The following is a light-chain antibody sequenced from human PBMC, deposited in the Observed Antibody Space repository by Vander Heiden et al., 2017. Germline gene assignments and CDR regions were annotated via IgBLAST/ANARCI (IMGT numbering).Light chain of an antibody. V-gene: IGLV2-23*02. CDR1: SSDIGSYNL. CDR3: CSHAGTYPAWV. Sequence: QSALTQPASVSGSPGQSITISCTGTSSDIGSYNLVSWYQQHPVKAPKLLISEVSKRPSGVASRFSGTKSGNTASLTISGLQAEDEAEYYCCSHAGTYPAWVFGGGTKLTVL. CDR2: EVS. J-gene: IGLJ3*02.